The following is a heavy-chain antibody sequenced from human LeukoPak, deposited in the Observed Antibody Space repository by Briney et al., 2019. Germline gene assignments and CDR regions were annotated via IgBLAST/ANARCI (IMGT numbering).Heavy chain of an antibody. CDR1: GGSISSYY. V-gene: IGHV4-4*07. D-gene: IGHD1-26*01. J-gene: IGHJ4*02. Sequence: SETLSLTCTVSGGSISSYYWSWIRRPPGKGLEWIGRIYTSGSTNYNPSLKSRVTISVDTSKNQFSLKLSSVTAADTAVYYCVVGATSVDYWGQGTLVTVSS. CDR3: VVGATSVDY. CDR2: IYTSGST.